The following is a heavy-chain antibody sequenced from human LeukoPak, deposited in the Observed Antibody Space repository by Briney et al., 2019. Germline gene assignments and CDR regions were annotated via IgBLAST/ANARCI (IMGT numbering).Heavy chain of an antibody. Sequence: GGSLRLSCAASGFTFSDYYMSWIRQAPGKGLEWVSYISTRASSIYYADSVKGRFTISRDNAKNSLYLQMNSLRAEDTAVYYCAGAVADWGRWYYFDYWGQGTLVTVSS. J-gene: IGHJ4*02. CDR1: GFTFSDYY. D-gene: IGHD6-19*01. V-gene: IGHV3-11*01. CDR2: ISTRASSI. CDR3: AGAVADWGRWYYFDY.